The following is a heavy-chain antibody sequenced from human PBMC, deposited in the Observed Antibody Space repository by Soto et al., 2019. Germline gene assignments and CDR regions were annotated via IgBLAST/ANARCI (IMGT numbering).Heavy chain of an antibody. J-gene: IGHJ4*02. CDR2: MYVGGDT. V-gene: IGHV3-53*01. D-gene: IGHD1-26*01. CDR3: ARGIGMSWSFDF. CDR1: GLTVSSSY. Sequence: EVQLVESGGGLSQPGGSLRLSCAASGLTVSSSYMGWVRQAPGKGLEWVSVMYVGGDTYQADSVKGRFTTSRDNSRKKLFLQMNNLRAEDTGVYYFARGIGMSWSFDFWGQGTLVTVSS.